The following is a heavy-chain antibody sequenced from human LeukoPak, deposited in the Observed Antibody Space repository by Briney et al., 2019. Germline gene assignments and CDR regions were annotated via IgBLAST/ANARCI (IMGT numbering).Heavy chain of an antibody. CDR3: AKDYYDYSNYPFDY. CDR2: ISWNSGSI. V-gene: IGHV3-9*01. CDR1: GFTFDDYA. J-gene: IGHJ4*02. D-gene: IGHD4-11*01. Sequence: GGSLRLSCAASGFTFDDYAMHWVRQAPGKGLEWVSGISWNSGSIGYADSVKGRFTISRDNPKNTLYLQMNSLRAEDTAVYYCAKDYYDYSNYPFDYWGQGTLVTVSS.